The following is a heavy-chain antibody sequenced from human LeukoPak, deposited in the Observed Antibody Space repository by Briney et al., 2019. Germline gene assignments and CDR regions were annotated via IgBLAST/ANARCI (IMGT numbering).Heavy chain of an antibody. J-gene: IGHJ4*02. Sequence: SETLSLTCTVSGGSISSYYWSWIRQPPGKGLEWIGYIYYSGSTNYNPSLKSRVTISVDTSENQFSLKLSSVTAADTAVYYCARAHPHPRVVGAPDYWGQGTLVTVSS. CDR2: IYYSGST. D-gene: IGHD1-26*01. CDR3: ARAHPHPRVVGAPDY. V-gene: IGHV4-59*01. CDR1: GGSISSYY.